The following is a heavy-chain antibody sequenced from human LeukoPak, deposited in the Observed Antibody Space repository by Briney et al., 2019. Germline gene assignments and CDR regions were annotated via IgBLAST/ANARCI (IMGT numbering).Heavy chain of an antibody. CDR2: IELKGHT. J-gene: IGHJ3*01. D-gene: IGHD3-16*01. CDR1: SFIYSNYR. CDR3: ARGGFHHGFDL. V-gene: IGHV3-74*01. Sequence: PGVSVTLSCAASSFIYSNYRIHWLPHAPGMALEYDSRIELKGHTGYADSVKGQLSVSRDNAKDTVYVRFNSLRVENTAVYYCARGGFHHGFDLWGQGTMVTVSS.